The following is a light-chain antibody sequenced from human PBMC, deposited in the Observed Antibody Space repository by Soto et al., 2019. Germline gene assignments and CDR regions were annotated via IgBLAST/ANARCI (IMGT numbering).Light chain of an antibody. CDR1: SSDVGGYNY. J-gene: IGLJ1*01. V-gene: IGLV2-14*03. Sequence: QSVLTQPASVSGSPGQSITISCTGTSSDVGGYNYVSWYQQHPGKAPKLMIYDVSNRPSGVSNRFSGSKSGNTASLTISGLQAEDEADYYCSSYTSSSPSFGTGT. CDR3: SSYTSSSPS. CDR2: DVS.